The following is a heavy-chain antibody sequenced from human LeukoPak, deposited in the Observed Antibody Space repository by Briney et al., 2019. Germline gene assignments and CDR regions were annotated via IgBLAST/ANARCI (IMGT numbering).Heavy chain of an antibody. CDR3: AKGRGVFVVVPAAIFDY. J-gene: IGHJ4*02. CDR1: EVIFSSVA. CDR2: ISGSGGST. Sequence: RGSLRLSCEASEVIFSSVAMSWVPQAPRKGLEWVSAISGSGGSTYYADCVKGRFTISRDNSKNTLYLQMNSLRAEDTAVYYCAKGRGVFVVVPAAIFDYWGQGTLVTVSS. D-gene: IGHD2-2*01. V-gene: IGHV3-23*01.